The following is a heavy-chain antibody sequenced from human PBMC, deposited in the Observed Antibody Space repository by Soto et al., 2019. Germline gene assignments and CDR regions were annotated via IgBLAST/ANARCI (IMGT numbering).Heavy chain of an antibody. Sequence: SVKVSFKASGGTFSSYTISWVRQAPGQGLEWMGRIIPILGIANYAQKFQGRVTITADKSTSTAYMELSSLRSEDTAVYYCARHHCSSTSCYDYWGQGTLVTVSS. D-gene: IGHD2-2*01. CDR2: IIPILGIA. J-gene: IGHJ4*02. CDR3: ARHHCSSTSCYDY. V-gene: IGHV1-69*02. CDR1: GGTFSSYT.